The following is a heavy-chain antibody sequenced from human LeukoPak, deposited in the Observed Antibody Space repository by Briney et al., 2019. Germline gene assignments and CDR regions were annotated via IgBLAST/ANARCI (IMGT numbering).Heavy chain of an antibody. D-gene: IGHD3-9*01. CDR2: ISWNSGSI. J-gene: IGHJ4*02. V-gene: IGHV3-9*01. Sequence: PGGSLRLSCAATGFTFDDYAMHWVRQAAGKGLEWVSGISWNSGSIGYADSVKGRFTISRDNAKNSLYLQMNSLRAEDTAVYYCARVHYDILTGYYDFDYWGQGTLVTVSS. CDR1: GFTFDDYA. CDR3: ARVHYDILTGYYDFDY.